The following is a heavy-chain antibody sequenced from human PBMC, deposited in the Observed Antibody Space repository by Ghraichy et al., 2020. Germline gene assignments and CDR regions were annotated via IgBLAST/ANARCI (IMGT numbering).Heavy chain of an antibody. CDR3: ASGDVVAAESWFDP. V-gene: IGHV3-7*03. CDR1: GFTFSSYW. Sequence: GGSLRLSCAGSGFTFSSYWMSWVRQAPGKGLEWVVNIKPDGSEAYHAESVKGRFTISRDNSKNSLYLQMNGLRAEDTAIYYCASGDVVAAESWFDPWGQGTLVAVSS. CDR2: IKPDGSEA. J-gene: IGHJ5*02. D-gene: IGHD1-26*01.